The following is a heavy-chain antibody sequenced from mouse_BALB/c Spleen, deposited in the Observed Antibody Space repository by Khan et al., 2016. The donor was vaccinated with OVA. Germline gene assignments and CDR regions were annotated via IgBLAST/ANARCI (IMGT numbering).Heavy chain of an antibody. CDR1: GFSLTSYG. D-gene: IGHD2-3*01. Sequence: QVQLQQSGPGLVAPSQSLSITCTVSGFSLTSYGVNWVRQPPGKGLEWLGVIWGDGSTNYHSALISRLSIRKDNYKSQVFLKLNSLQTYDTATYYCAKFDGIFYAVDYWGKGTSVTVSS. J-gene: IGHJ4*01. CDR3: AKFDGIFYAVDY. CDR2: IWGDGST. V-gene: IGHV2-3*01.